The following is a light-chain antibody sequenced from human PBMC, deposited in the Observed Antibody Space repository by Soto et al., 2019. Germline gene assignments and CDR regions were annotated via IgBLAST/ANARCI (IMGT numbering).Light chain of an antibody. J-gene: IGKJ1*01. CDR2: AAS. CDR1: QTITSF. V-gene: IGKV1-39*01. CDR3: QQSYSIPWT. Sequence: DIQMTQSPSSLLASVGDRITISCRASQTITSFLNWYQHKPGKAPKLLIYAASSLQSGVPSRFSGSGFGTDFTLTISSLQPEDFTTYYCQQSYSIPWTFGQGTKVDIK.